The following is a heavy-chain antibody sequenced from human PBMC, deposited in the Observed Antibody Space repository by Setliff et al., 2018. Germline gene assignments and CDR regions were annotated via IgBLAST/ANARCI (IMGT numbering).Heavy chain of an antibody. CDR1: GYTFTRYG. V-gene: IGHV1-18*01. J-gene: IGHJ6*02. CDR2: IGPYNGNT. CDR3: AKGGNITRETYYYYGMDV. D-gene: IGHD1-20*01. Sequence: GASVKVSCKASGYTFTRYGISWVRQAPGKGFEWMGWIGPYNGNTYYAQKFQGRVAITTDTSTSTAYMELRSLRSDGTAVYYCAKGGNITRETYYYYGMDVWGQGTTVTVSS.